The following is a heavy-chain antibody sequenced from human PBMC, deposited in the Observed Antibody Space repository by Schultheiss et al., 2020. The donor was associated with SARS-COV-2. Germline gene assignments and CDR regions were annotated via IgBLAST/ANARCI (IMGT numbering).Heavy chain of an antibody. V-gene: IGHV5-10-1*01. CDR2: IDPSDSYT. J-gene: IGHJ3*02. CDR3: ARNGKGGSGTRDDAFDI. Sequence: GESLKISCKGSGYSFTSYWISWVRQMPGKGLEWMGRIDPSDSYTNYSPSFQGHVTISADKSISTAYLQWSSLKASDTAMYYCARNGKGGSGTRDDAFDIWGQGTMVTVSS. CDR1: GYSFTSYW. D-gene: IGHD1-7*01.